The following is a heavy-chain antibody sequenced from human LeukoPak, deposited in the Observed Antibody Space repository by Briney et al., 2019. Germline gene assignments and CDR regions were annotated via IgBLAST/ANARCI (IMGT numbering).Heavy chain of an antibody. CDR3: ATGYCSGGSCYARPPAY. V-gene: IGHV3-74*01. CDR2: INSDGSST. J-gene: IGHJ4*02. Sequence: GGSLRLSCAASGFTFSSYWMHWVRQAPGKGLVWVSRINSDGSSTSYADSVKDRFTISRDNAKNTLYLQMNSLRAEDTAVYYCATGYCSGGSCYARPPAYWGQGTLVTVSS. CDR1: GFTFSSYW. D-gene: IGHD2-15*01.